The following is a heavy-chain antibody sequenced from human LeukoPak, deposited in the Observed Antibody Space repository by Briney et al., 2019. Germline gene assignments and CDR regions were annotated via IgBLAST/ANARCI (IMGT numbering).Heavy chain of an antibody. J-gene: IGHJ3*02. D-gene: IGHD3-10*01. CDR3: AISYYYGSGSYLCI. CDR1: GYSISSGYY. V-gene: IGHV4-38-2*02. CDR2: ISSSGNT. Sequence: SETLSLTCTVSGYSISSGYYWGWIRQPPGKRLEWVGSISSSGNTYYNPTLKSRVTISVDTSKNQFSLKLSSVTAADTAVYYCAISYYYGSGSYLCIWGQGTMVTVSS.